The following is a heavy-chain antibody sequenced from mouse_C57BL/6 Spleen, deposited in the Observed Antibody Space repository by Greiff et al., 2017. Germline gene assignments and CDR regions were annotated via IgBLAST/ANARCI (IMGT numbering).Heavy chain of an antibody. Sequence: EVMLVESGGGLVKPGGSLKLSCAASGFTFSDYGMHWVRQAPEKGLEWVAYISSGSSTIYYADTVKGRFTIYRDNAKNTLFLQMTSLRSEETAMYYCAKRVYYYGSRYDYIDNWGQGTTHSLL. V-gene: IGHV5-17*01. J-gene: IGHJ2*01. CDR2: ISSGSSTI. D-gene: IGHD1-1*01. CDR1: GFTFSDYG. CDR3: AKRVYYYGSRYDYIDN.